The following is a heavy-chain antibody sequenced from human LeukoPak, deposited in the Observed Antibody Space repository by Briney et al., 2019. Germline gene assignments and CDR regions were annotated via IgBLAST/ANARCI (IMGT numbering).Heavy chain of an antibody. CDR3: ARAPPYDFWSGYYYFDK. CDR1: GFTFGDYA. CDR2: IRSKTYGGTT. V-gene: IGHV3-49*04. J-gene: IGHJ4*02. Sequence: GGSLRLSCTTSGFTFGDYAMTWVRQAPGKGPEWVGFIRSKTYGGTTQYAASVKGRFTISRDDSKSIAYLQMNSLRTEDTAVYYCARAPPYDFWSGYYYFDKWGQGTLVTVSS. D-gene: IGHD3-3*01.